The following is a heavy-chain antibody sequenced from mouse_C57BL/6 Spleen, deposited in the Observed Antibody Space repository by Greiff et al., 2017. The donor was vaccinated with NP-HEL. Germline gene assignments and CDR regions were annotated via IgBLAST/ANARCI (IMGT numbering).Heavy chain of an antibody. CDR2: ISSGSSTI. CDR3: ARGPTMVTTVYYYAMDY. Sequence: EVKLVESGGGLVKPGGSLKLSCAASGFTFSDYGMHWVRQAPEKGLEWVAYISSGSSTIYYADTVKGRFTISRDNAKNTLFLQMTSLRSEDTAMYYCARGPTMVTTVYYYAMDYWGQGTSVTVSS. J-gene: IGHJ4*01. D-gene: IGHD2-10*01. CDR1: GFTFSDYG. V-gene: IGHV5-17*01.